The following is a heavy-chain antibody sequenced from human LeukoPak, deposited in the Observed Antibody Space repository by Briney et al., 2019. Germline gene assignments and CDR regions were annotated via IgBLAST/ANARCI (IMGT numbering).Heavy chain of an antibody. CDR1: GGSISSYY. J-gene: IGHJ4*02. V-gene: IGHV4-4*09. Sequence: SETLSLTSTVSGGSISSYYWSWIRQPPGKGLEWIGYIYTSGSTNYNPSLKSRVTISVDTSKNQFSLKLSSVTAADTAVYYCARGGSTLDYWGQGTLVTVSS. CDR2: IYTSGST. D-gene: IGHD6-13*01. CDR3: ARGGSTLDY.